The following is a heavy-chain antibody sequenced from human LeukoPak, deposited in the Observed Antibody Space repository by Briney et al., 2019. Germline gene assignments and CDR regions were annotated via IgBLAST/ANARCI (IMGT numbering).Heavy chain of an antibody. V-gene: IGHV3-66*01. CDR2: IYSGDST. J-gene: IGHJ5*02. D-gene: IGHD2-21*02. CDR3: ARDARFRRGGDANWFDP. CDR1: GFTVSSNY. Sequence: GGSLRLSCAASGFTVSSNYMSWVRQAPGKGLEWVSVIYSGDSTYYADSVKGRFTISRDNSKNTLYLQMNSLRAEDTAVYYCARDARFRRGGDANWFDPWGQGTLVTVSS.